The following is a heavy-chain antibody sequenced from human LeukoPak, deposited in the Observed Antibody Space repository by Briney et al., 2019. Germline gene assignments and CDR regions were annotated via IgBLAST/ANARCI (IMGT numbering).Heavy chain of an antibody. D-gene: IGHD2-2*01. J-gene: IGHJ5*02. CDR2: IYYSGST. CDR1: GGSISSYY. Sequence: SETLSLTCTVPGGSISSYYWSWIRQPPGKGLEWIGYIYYSGSTNYNPSLKSRVTMSVDTSKNQFSLKLSSVTAADTAVYYCARDPYRDNWFDPWGQGTLVTVSS. CDR3: ARDPYRDNWFDP. V-gene: IGHV4-59*12.